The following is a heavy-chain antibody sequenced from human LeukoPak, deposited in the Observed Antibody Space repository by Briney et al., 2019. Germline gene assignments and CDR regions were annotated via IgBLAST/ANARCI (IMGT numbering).Heavy chain of an antibody. J-gene: IGHJ5*02. D-gene: IGHD5-18*01. CDR2: ISSSSSTI. V-gene: IGHV3-48*02. CDR3: ARSRIHWLGFDP. CDR1: GFTFSSYA. Sequence: GGSLRLSCAASGFTFSSYAMHWVRQAPGKGLEWVPYISSSSSTIYYADSVKGRFTISRDNAKNSLYLQMNSLRDEDTAVYYCARSRIHWLGFDPWGQGTLVTVSS.